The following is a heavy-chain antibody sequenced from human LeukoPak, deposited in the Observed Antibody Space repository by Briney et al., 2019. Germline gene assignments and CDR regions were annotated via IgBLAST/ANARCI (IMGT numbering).Heavy chain of an antibody. J-gene: IGHJ4*02. V-gene: IGHV5-51*01. D-gene: IGHD5-24*01. CDR2: IYPGDSDT. CDR3: ARRLTLDTIKATEFDY. Sequence: GESLQISCKGFGYSFTSYWIGWVRQMPGKGLEWMGIIYPGDSDTRYSPSFQGQVTFSADKSINTAYLQWNSLKASDTAMYYCARRLTLDTIKATEFDYWGQGTLVTVSS. CDR1: GYSFTSYW.